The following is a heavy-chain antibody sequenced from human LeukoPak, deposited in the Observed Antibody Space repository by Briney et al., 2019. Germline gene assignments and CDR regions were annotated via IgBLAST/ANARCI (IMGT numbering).Heavy chain of an antibody. J-gene: IGHJ4*02. Sequence: GGSLRLSCAASGFTFSNYAMSWVRQAPGKGLEWVSGTSGSGGDTYYADSVRGRFTISRDNSKNTLYLQMNSLRAEDTAVYYCAKDRSCTNNICHGDFDYWGQGTLVTVSS. CDR1: GFTFSNYA. CDR2: TSGSGGDT. D-gene: IGHD2-8*01. CDR3: AKDRSCTNNICHGDFDY. V-gene: IGHV3-23*01.